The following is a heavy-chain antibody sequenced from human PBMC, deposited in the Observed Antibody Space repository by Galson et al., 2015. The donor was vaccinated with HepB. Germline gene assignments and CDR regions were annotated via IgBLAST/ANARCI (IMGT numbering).Heavy chain of an antibody. V-gene: IGHV4-39*07. CDR2: IYYSGST. CDR3: ARDPRGYCRGGSCYPGFLDV. J-gene: IGHJ6*04. Sequence: SETLSLTCTVSGGSISSSSYYWGWIRQPPGKGLEWIGSIYYSGSTYYNPSLKSRVTILVDTSKNQFSLKLSSLTAADTAVYYCARDPRGYCRGGSCYPGFLDVWGKGTTVTVSS. D-gene: IGHD2-15*01. CDR1: GGSISSSSYY.